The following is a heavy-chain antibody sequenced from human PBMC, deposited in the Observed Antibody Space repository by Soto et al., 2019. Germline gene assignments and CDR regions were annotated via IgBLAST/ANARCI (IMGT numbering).Heavy chain of an antibody. CDR3: ARGGYYDSSGSRNYHYYGMDV. D-gene: IGHD3-22*01. V-gene: IGHV1-18*01. Sequence: ASVKVSCKASGYTFRSYGINWVRQAPGQGLEWLGWISPYNDDTKYAQKLQGRVTMTTDTSSRTAYMALRSLRSDDTAVYFCARGGYYDSSGSRNYHYYGMDVWGQGTTVTVSS. CDR2: ISPYNDDT. CDR1: GYTFRSYG. J-gene: IGHJ6*02.